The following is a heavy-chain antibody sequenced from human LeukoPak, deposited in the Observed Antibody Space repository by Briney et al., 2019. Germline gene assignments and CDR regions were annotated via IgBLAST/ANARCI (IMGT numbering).Heavy chain of an antibody. CDR3: AGAPDYDFWSGYYIYGMDV. D-gene: IGHD3-3*01. J-gene: IGHJ6*02. CDR2: INDVSGS. V-gene: IGHV3-74*01. CDR1: GFTFSTYW. Sequence: GGSLRLSCAASGFTFSTYWMHWVRQVPGKGLLWVSRINDVSGSTYADSVKGRFTISRDNSKNTLYLQMNSLRAEDTAVYYCAGAPDYDFWSGYYIYGMDVWGQGTTVTVSS.